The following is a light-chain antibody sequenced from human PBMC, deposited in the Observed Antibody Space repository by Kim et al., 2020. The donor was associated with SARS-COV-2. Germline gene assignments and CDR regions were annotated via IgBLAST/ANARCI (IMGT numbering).Light chain of an antibody. Sequence: PVQTPPPSSGAIRSVSSTLPSYHQNPGQAPTLLINDASTRATGIPARFSGGGSGTNFTLTISSLEPEDFAVYYCQQRSNWPGFTFGPGTKVDIK. CDR3: QQRSNWPGFT. CDR1: RSVSST. J-gene: IGKJ3*01. V-gene: IGKV3-11*01. CDR2: DAS.